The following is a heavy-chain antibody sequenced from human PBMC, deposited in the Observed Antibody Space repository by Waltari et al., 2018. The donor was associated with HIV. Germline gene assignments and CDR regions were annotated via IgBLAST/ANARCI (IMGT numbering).Heavy chain of an antibody. D-gene: IGHD4-17*01. Sequence: QLQLQESGPGLVKPSETLSLTCTVSGGSVTSSTYFWGWIRQAPGRGLEWSGAIAYSGGAYSNASLERRVTISLDTSRNQFSLKLQSVTAADTAVYYCAGAPNGDFSWLDPWGQGTLVTVSS. CDR3: AGAPNGDFSWLDP. CDR2: IAYSGGA. J-gene: IGHJ5*02. CDR1: GGSVTSSTYF. V-gene: IGHV4-39*07.